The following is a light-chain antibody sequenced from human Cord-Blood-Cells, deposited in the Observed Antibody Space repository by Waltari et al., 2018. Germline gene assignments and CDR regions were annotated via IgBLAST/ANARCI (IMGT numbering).Light chain of an antibody. CDR3: SAVTSSAYV. CDR1: SSEVGGYNY. Sequence: QSALTQPASVSGSPGQSITISCTGTSSEVGGYNYVSWYQQHPGKAPKLMIYDVSNRPSRVSSRFSGSTSGTTASLTISWLQAEGEADYYCSAVTSSAYVFGTGTKVTVL. V-gene: IGLV2-14*03. CDR2: DVS. J-gene: IGLJ1*01.